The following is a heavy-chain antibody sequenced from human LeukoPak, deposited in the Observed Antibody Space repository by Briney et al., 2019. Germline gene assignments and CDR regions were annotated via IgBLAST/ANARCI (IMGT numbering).Heavy chain of an antibody. V-gene: IGHV4-59*01. CDR1: GGSFSGYY. CDR2: ICCSGST. J-gene: IGHJ4*02. Sequence: SGTLTLTCAVYGGSFSGYYWSWIRQPPGKGLEWIGYICCSGSTNYNPSLKSRVTISVDTSKNQFSLKLSSVTAADTAVYYCAGVGPTILWGQGTLVTVSS. CDR3: AGVGPTIL. D-gene: IGHD1-26*01.